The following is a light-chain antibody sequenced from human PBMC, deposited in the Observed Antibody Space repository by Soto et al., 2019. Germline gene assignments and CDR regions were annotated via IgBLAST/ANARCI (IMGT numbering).Light chain of an antibody. J-gene: IGLJ6*01. CDR2: EGS. Sequence: QSVLTQPASVSGSPGQSITISCTGTSSDVGSYNLVFWYQQHPGKAPKLMIYEGSKRPTGVSNRFSGSKSANTASLTISGLQPEDEAEYYCCSYGVRSTYVFGGGTKVTVL. V-gene: IGLV2-23*01. CDR3: CSYGVRSTYV. CDR1: SSDVGSYNL.